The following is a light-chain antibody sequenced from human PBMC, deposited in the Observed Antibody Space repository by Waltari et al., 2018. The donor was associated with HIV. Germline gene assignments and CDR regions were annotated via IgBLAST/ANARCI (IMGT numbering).Light chain of an antibody. J-gene: IGKJ1*01. CDR1: QSVSSSY. Sequence: PGERATLSCRASQSVSSSYLSWYQQRSGQTPRLLIYGASTRATGIPARFSGSGSGSDFTLTISSLQPEDFAVYYCQQDDNLPWTFGQGTKVEIK. CDR2: GAS. V-gene: IGKV3D-7*01. CDR3: QQDDNLPWT.